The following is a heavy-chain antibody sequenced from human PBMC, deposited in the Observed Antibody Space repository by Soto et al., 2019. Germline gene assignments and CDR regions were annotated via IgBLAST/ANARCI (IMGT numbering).Heavy chain of an antibody. D-gene: IGHD2-15*01. V-gene: IGHV3-48*01. CDR3: ARDQFFLNEISGGPLNAFDF. J-gene: IGHJ3*01. CDR1: GFTFRNYG. CDR2: IGIGSSTK. Sequence: PGGSLRLSCAASGFTFRNYGMNWVRQAPGKGLEWVSYIGIGSSTKYYADSVKGRFTISRDTAKNSLYLQMNSLRSEYTAVYYCARDQFFLNEISGGPLNAFDFWAKGTLGT.